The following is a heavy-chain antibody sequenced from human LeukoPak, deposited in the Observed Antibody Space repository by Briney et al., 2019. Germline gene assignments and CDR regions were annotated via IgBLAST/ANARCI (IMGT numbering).Heavy chain of an antibody. V-gene: IGHV5-51*01. Sequence: GESFIICCQVSGYIFTNYWIGWVRQMPGKGLESMGIIYPADSDTTYSPSFQGQVTISVDKSVSTVYLHCSSLKASDTAIYYCARQSRDGSNPRGSFFEYWGQERPGTVSS. CDR2: IYPADSDT. D-gene: IGHD3-10*01. J-gene: IGHJ4*02. CDR1: GYIFTNYW. CDR3: ARQSRDGSNPRGSFFEY.